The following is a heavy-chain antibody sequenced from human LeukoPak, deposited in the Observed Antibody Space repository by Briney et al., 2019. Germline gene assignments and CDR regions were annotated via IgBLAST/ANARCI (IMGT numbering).Heavy chain of an antibody. Sequence: SETLSLTCTFSGGSISSYYWSWIRQPAGKGLEWIGRMHTSGSTNYNPSLKSRVTMSVDTSKNQFSLKLSSETAADTAVYYCARDQYYYDSSGYSPFDYWGQGTLVTVSS. CDR1: GGSISSYY. D-gene: IGHD3-22*01. J-gene: IGHJ4*02. V-gene: IGHV4-4*07. CDR2: MHTSGST. CDR3: ARDQYYYDSSGYSPFDY.